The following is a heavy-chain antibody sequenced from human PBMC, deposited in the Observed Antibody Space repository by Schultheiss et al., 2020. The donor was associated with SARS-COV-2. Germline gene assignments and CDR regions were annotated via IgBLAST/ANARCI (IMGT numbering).Heavy chain of an antibody. J-gene: IGHJ5*02. D-gene: IGHD2-2*02. Sequence: ASVKVSCKASGYTFTGYYMHWVRQAPGQGLEWMGWINPNSGGTNYAQKFQGWVTMTRDTSISTAYMELSRLRSDDTAVYYCATGGIPAAIRGWFDPWGQGTLVTVSS. CDR3: ATGGIPAAIRGWFDP. CDR1: GYTFTGYY. CDR2: INPNSGGT. V-gene: IGHV1-2*04.